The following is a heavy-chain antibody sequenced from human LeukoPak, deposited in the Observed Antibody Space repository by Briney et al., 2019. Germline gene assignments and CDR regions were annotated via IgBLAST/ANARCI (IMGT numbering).Heavy chain of an antibody. D-gene: IGHD2-2*01. J-gene: IGHJ4*02. CDR2: ISYDGSNK. CDR1: GFTFSSYG. Sequence: GGSLRLSCAASGFTFSSYGMRWVRQAPGKGLEWVAVISYDGSNKYYADSVKSRFTISRDSSKNTLYLQMNSLRAEDTAVYYCAKDPSGYCSSTSCYGGYWGQGTLVTVSS. CDR3: AKDPSGYCSSTSCYGGY. V-gene: IGHV3-30*18.